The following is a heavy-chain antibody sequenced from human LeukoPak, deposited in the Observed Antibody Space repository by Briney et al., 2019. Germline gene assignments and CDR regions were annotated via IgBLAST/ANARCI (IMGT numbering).Heavy chain of an antibody. V-gene: IGHV4-39*07. CDR1: GGSISSSSYY. CDR2: IYYSGST. J-gene: IGHJ4*02. D-gene: IGHD4-23*01. Sequence: PSETLSLTCTVSGGSISSSSYYWGWIRQPPGKGLEWIGSIYYSGSTYYNPSLKSRVTISVDTSKNQFSLKLASVTVADTAVYYCARERPLDTVVSQDFWGQGTLVIVSS. CDR3: ARERPLDTVVSQDF.